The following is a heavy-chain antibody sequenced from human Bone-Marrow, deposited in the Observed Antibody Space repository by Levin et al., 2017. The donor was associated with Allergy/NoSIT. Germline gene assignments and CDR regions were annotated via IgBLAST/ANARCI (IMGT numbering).Heavy chain of an antibody. D-gene: IGHD3-22*01. CDR3: TTASTMIVGVTTVWVDY. Sequence: PGGSLRLSCAASGFTFSKVWMNWVRQAPGKGLEWIGRIKRTTEGGTTEFAAPVKDRVTMSRDDSKNTVYLQIDILKPEDTAIYYCTTASTMIVGVTTVWVDYWGQGTQVTVSS. J-gene: IGHJ4*02. CDR2: IKRTTEGGTT. V-gene: IGHV3-15*01. CDR1: GFTFSKVW.